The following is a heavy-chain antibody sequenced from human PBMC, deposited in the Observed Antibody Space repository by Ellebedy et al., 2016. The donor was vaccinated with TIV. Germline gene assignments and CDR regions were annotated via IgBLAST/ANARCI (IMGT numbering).Heavy chain of an antibody. CDR1: GFSLTTNGVG. J-gene: IGHJ4*02. V-gene: IGHV2-5*01. CDR3: AHRTTVTSVDY. D-gene: IGHD4-11*01. Sequence: SGPTLVKPTQTLTLTCAFSGFSLTTNGVGVGWVRQPPGKALEWPAFIYWNDVKRYSPSLGSRITIIKDTSKNQVVLTMANMDPVDTATYYCAHRTTVTSVDYWGRGTLVTVSS. CDR2: IYWNDVK.